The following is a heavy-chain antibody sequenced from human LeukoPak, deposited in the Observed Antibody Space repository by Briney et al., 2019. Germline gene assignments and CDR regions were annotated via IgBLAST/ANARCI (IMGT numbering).Heavy chain of an antibody. CDR3: ALLAVASDFDY. J-gene: IGHJ4*02. D-gene: IGHD6-19*01. V-gene: IGHV3-48*03. Sequence: GGSLRLSCAGSGFPFSVYEMKWVRQAPGKGLEWVSNIGSSGAIRHYADSVKGRFSISRDNDENSLFLQMNSLRVEDTGIYYCALLAVASDFDYWGQGALVTVSS. CDR1: GFPFSVYE. CDR2: IGSSGAIR.